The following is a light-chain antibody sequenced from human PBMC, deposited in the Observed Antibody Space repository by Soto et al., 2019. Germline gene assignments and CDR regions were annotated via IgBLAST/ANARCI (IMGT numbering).Light chain of an antibody. CDR2: SNH. J-gene: IGLJ1*01. V-gene: IGLV1-44*01. CDR3: AAWDGSLNGYV. CDR1: SSNIGSNA. Sequence: QSVLTQPPSASGTPGQTVTISCSGSSSNIGSNAVSWYQQLPGTAPKLLIYSNHQRPSGVPDRFSGAKSGTSASLAMSGLQSEDEAEYYCAAWDGSLNGYVFGTGTKVTVL.